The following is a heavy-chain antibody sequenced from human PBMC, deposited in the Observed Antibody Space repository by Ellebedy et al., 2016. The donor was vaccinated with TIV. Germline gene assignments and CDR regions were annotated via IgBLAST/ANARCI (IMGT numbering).Heavy chain of an antibody. J-gene: IGHJ4*02. Sequence: AASVKVSCKASGYTFTHFAVHWVRQAPGQSLEWMGWINGNGIIKYSQTFQGRVTITRDTSASTAYMELSSLRSEDTAVYYCAKDLRAYSGSGSYYNLDYWGQGTLVTVYS. V-gene: IGHV1-3*01. CDR1: GYTFTHFA. CDR3: AKDLRAYSGSGSYYNLDY. CDR2: INGNGII. D-gene: IGHD3-10*01.